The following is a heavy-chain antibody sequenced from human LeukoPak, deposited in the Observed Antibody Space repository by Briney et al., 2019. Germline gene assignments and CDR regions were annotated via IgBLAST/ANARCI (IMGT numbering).Heavy chain of an antibody. J-gene: IGHJ4*02. Sequence: SETLSHTCTVSGGSISSSSYYWGWVRQPPGKGLEWIGSIYYSGSTYYNPSLKSRVTISVDTSKNQFSLKLSSVTAADTAVYYCASERRQLVEGGLVDYWGQGTLVTVSS. V-gene: IGHV4-39*01. CDR2: IYYSGST. CDR3: ASERRQLVEGGLVDY. D-gene: IGHD6-13*01. CDR1: GGSISSSSYY.